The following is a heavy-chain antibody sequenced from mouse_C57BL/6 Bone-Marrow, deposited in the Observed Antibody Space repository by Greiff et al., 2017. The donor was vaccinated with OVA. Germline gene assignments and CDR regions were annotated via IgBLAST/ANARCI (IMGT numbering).Heavy chain of an antibody. V-gene: IGHV1-80*01. CDR3: ARGAY. Sequence: VNVVESGADLVKPEASVKISCKASGYAFSNYWMNWVKQRPGKGLEWIGQIYPGDGDTNYNGKFKGKATLTADKSSSTAYMHLSSLTSEDSAVYFCARGAYWGQGTLVTVSA. CDR2: IYPGDGDT. J-gene: IGHJ3*01. CDR1: GYAFSNYW.